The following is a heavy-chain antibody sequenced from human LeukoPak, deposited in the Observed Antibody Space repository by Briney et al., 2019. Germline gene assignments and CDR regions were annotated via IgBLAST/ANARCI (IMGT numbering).Heavy chain of an antibody. D-gene: IGHD7-27*01. CDR2: ISAYNGNT. J-gene: IGHJ3*01. Sequence: ASVKVSCKASGYTFTNYGITWVRQAPGQGLEWMGWISAYNGNTNYAQKLQGRVTMTKDTSTSTAYMEPRSLRSDDTAVYYRARDYPGVNDAFDLWGQGTMVTVSS. V-gene: IGHV1-18*01. CDR1: GYTFTNYG. CDR3: ARDYPGVNDAFDL.